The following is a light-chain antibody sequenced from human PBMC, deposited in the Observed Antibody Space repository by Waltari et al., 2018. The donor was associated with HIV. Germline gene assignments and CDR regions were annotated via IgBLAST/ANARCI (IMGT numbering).Light chain of an antibody. J-gene: IGLJ2*01. CDR3: SSYTSSSTLV. Sequence: QSALTQPASVSGSPGQSITISCTRTSRDVGGYNYFSWYQQHPGKAPKLMIYEVSNRPSGVSNRFSGSKSGNTASLTISGLQAEDEADYYCSSYTSSSTLVFGGGTKLTVL. CDR2: EVS. V-gene: IGLV2-14*01. CDR1: SRDVGGYNY.